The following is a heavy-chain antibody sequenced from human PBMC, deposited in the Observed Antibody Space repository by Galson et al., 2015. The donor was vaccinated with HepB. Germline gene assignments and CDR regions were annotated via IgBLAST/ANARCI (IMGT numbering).Heavy chain of an antibody. CDR1: GFTFSSYW. CDR3: ARQEYSGYDGGDLDY. Sequence: SLRLSCAASGFTFSSYWMSWVRQAPGKGLEWVANIKQDGSEKYYVDSVKGRFTISRDNAKNSLYLQMNSLRVEDTAVYYCARQEYSGYDGGDLDYWGQGTLVTVSS. V-gene: IGHV3-7*01. CDR2: IKQDGSEK. D-gene: IGHD5-12*01. J-gene: IGHJ4*02.